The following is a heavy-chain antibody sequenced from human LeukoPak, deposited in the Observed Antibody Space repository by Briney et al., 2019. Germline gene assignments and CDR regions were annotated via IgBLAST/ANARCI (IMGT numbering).Heavy chain of an antibody. J-gene: IGHJ5*02. CDR1: GFTFSSYA. CDR3: AKGGHNWNDVDLNWFDP. D-gene: IGHD1-20*01. V-gene: IGHV3-23*01. Sequence: PGGSLRLSCAASGFTFSSYAMSWVRQAPGKGLEWVSAISGSGGSTYYADSVKGRFTISRDNSKNTLYLQMNSLRAEDTAVYYCAKGGHNWNDVDLNWFDPWGQGTLVTVSS. CDR2: ISGSGGST.